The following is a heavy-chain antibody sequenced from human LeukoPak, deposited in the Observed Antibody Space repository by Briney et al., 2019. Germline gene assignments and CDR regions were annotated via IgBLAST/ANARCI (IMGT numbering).Heavy chain of an antibody. V-gene: IGHV3-30*18. CDR1: GFTFTNYG. CDR3: AKDIQAAN. Sequence: GGSLRLSCAASGFTFTNYGMHWVRQAPGKGLEWVAVISYDGSNKYYADSVKGRFTISRDTSKNTLNLQLTSLRAEDTAVYYCAKDIQAANWGQGTLVTVSS. J-gene: IGHJ1*01. D-gene: IGHD5-18*01. CDR2: ISYDGSNK.